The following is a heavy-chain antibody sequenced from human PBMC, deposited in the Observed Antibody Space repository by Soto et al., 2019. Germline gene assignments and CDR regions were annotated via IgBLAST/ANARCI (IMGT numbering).Heavy chain of an antibody. CDR2: ISYDGSNK. Sequence: GGSLRLSCAAAGFTFTNYGIHWVRQAPGKGLEWVALISYDGSNKYYVDSVKGRFIISRDNSKNTLYLQMNSLRAEDTAVYYCAKDWAPYSSSWYFCDYWGQGP. V-gene: IGHV3-30*18. J-gene: IGHJ4*02. D-gene: IGHD6-13*01. CDR1: GFTFTNYG. CDR3: AKDWAPYSSSWYFCDY.